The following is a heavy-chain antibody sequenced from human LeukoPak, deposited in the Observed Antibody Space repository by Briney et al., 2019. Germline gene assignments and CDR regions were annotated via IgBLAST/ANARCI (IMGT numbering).Heavy chain of an antibody. D-gene: IGHD3-10*01. CDR2: ISYDGSNK. V-gene: IGHV3-30-3*01. CDR1: GFTFSSYA. Sequence: GGSLRLSCAASGFTFSSYAMHWVRQAPGKGLEWVAVISYDGSNKYYADSVKGRFTISRDNSKNTLYLQMNSLRAEDTAVYYCARVLRITMVRGVPYYYYGMDVWGQGTTVTVSS. CDR3: ARVLRITMVRGVPYYYYGMDV. J-gene: IGHJ6*02.